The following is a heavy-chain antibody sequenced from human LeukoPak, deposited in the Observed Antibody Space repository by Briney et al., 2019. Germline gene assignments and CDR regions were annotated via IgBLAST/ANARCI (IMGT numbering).Heavy chain of an antibody. CDR3: AREVPDSVLWFWELVIDY. J-gene: IGHJ4*02. D-gene: IGHD3-10*01. V-gene: IGHV4-4*07. CDR1: GGSISSYY. CDR2: IYTSGST. Sequence: TSETLSLTCTVSGGSISSYYWSWIRQPAGKGLEWIGRIYTSGSTNYNPSLKSRVTMSVDTSKNQFSLKLSSVTTADTAVYYCAREVPDSVLWFWELVIDYWGQGTLVTVSS.